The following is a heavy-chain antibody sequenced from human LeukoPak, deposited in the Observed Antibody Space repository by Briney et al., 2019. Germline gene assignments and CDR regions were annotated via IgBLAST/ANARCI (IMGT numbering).Heavy chain of an antibody. Sequence: PGGSLRLSCAASGFTVSSNYMNWVRQAPGKGLEWVSVIYGGGNIYYADSVKGRFTISRDNSKNTLYPQMNSLRAEDTAVYYCARGAGYNYPYHFDYWGQGTLVTVSS. CDR3: ARGAGYNYPYHFDY. V-gene: IGHV3-53*01. CDR1: GFTVSSNY. CDR2: IYGGGNI. J-gene: IGHJ4*02. D-gene: IGHD5-24*01.